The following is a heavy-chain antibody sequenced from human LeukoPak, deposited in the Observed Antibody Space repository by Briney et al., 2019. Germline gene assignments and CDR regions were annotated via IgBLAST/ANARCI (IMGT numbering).Heavy chain of an antibody. J-gene: IGHJ4*02. V-gene: IGHV4-38-2*02. Sequence: PSETLSLTCAVSGYSISSGYYWGWIRQPPGKGLEWIGSIYHSGSTYYNPSLKSRVTISVDTSKNQFSLKLSSVTAADTAVYYCAREGLLPSEIYDFWSGTRRSYFDYWGQGTLVTVSS. CDR1: GYSISSGYY. D-gene: IGHD3-3*01. CDR3: AREGLLPSEIYDFWSGTRRSYFDY. CDR2: IYHSGST.